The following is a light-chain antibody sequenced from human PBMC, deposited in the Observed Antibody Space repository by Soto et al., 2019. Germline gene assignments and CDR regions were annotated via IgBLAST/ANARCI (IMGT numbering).Light chain of an antibody. CDR2: VAS. CDR3: QEYNNWHPIT. Sequence: EIVMTQSPATLSVSPGERATLSCRASQSISSKLACYQQKPGQAPRLLIYVASTRATGIPVRFSGSAAGKKFTLTTTRLQSEDFAVYYCQEYNNWHPITVGGETKVDIK. V-gene: IGKV3-15*01. CDR1: QSISSK. J-gene: IGKJ4*01.